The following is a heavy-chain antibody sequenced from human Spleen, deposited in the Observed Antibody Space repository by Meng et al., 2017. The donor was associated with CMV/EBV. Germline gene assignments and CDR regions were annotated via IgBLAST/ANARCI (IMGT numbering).Heavy chain of an antibody. Sequence: SETLSLTCTVSGGSISSSDYYWGWIRQSPGKGLEWIGTIYYTETTYYSPSLQSRVTISVDTSKNQFSLKLSSVTAADTAVYYCARTRPAAMRDAFDIWGQGTMVTVSS. CDR2: IYYTETT. V-gene: IGHV4-39*07. D-gene: IGHD2-2*01. J-gene: IGHJ3*02. CDR1: GGSISSSDYY. CDR3: ARTRPAAMRDAFDI.